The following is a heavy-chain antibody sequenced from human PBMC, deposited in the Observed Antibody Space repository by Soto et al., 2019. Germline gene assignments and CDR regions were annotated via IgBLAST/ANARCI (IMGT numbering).Heavy chain of an antibody. J-gene: IGHJ4*02. CDR1: GGTFSSYT. D-gene: IGHD5-18*01. CDR2: IIPILGIA. CDR3: ARGDTAMVSEAFFDY. Sequence: SVKVSCKASGGTFSSYTISWVRQAPGQGLEWIGRIIPILGIANYAQKFKGRVTITEDKSTSTAYKELSSLRSEDTAVDQCARGDTAMVSEAFFDYWGQGTLVTVSS. V-gene: IGHV1-69*02.